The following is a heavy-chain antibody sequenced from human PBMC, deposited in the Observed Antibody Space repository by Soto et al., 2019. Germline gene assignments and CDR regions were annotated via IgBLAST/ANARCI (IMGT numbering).Heavy chain of an antibody. CDR2: INPNSGGT. Sequence: ASVKVSCKASGYTFTGYYMHWVRQAPGQGLEWMGWINPNSGGTNYAQKFQGWVTMTRDTSISTAYMELSRLRSDDTAVYYCALEGYYYGSGSHSRYYYMDVWGKGTTVTVSS. CDR1: GYTFTGYY. CDR3: ALEGYYYGSGSHSRYYYMDV. J-gene: IGHJ6*03. D-gene: IGHD3-10*01. V-gene: IGHV1-2*04.